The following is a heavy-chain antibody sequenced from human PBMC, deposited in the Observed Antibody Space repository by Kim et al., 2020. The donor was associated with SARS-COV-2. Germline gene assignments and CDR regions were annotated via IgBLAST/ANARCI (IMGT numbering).Heavy chain of an antibody. D-gene: IGHD2-2*01. CDR3: TTLHCSSTSCYVTRDY. V-gene: IGHV3-15*01. Sequence: PVESRFTISRDDSKNTLYLQMNSLKTEDTAVYYCTTLHCSSTSCYVTRDYWGQGTLVTVSS. J-gene: IGHJ4*02.